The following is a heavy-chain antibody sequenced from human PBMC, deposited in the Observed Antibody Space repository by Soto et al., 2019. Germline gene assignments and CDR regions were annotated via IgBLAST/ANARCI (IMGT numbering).Heavy chain of an antibody. CDR1: GFNFSTYW. V-gene: IGHV3-7*01. J-gene: IGHJ4*02. CDR2: IKPDGSES. D-gene: IGHD2-2*01. Sequence: EVRLVESGGGLVQPGGSLRLSCGASGFNFSTYWMSWVRQAPGKGLEWVAYIKPDGSESHFVDSLRGRFTISRDNANNSLYLQMNNLRADDTAVYYCARMPRNLDFWGQGALVTVSS. CDR3: ARMPRNLDF.